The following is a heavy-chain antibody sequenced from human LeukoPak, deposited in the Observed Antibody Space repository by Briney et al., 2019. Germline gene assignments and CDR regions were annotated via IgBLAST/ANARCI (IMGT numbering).Heavy chain of an antibody. J-gene: IGHJ4*02. CDR1: GFTFKSYG. D-gene: IGHD6-13*01. CDR3: ARVSGYSGTWYVDY. Sequence: WGSLRLSCVASGFTFKSYGMHWVRQAPGKGLEWVAIVWYDGSNKYYADFVKGRFTTSRDNSKNTLYLQMNSLRAGDTAVYYCARVSGYSGTWYVDYWGQGTLVTVSS. CDR2: VWYDGSNK. V-gene: IGHV3-33*01.